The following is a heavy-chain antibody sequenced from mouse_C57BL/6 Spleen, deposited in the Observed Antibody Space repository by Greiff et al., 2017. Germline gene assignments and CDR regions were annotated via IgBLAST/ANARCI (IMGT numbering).Heavy chain of an antibody. J-gene: IGHJ1*03. V-gene: IGHV5-17*01. CDR2: ISSGSSTI. CDR1: GFTFSDYG. CDR3: ARWSYDGYYDWYFDV. Sequence: EVKLVESGGGLVKPGGSLKLSCAASGFTFSDYGMHWVRQAPEKGLEWVAYISSGSSTIYYADTVKGRFTISRDNAKNTLFLQMTSLRSEDTAMYYCARWSYDGYYDWYFDVWGTGTTVTVSS. D-gene: IGHD2-3*01.